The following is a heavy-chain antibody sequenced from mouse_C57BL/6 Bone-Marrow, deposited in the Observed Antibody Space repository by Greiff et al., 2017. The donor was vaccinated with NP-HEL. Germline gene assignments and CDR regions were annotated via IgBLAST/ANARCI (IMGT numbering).Heavy chain of an antibody. CDR3: TRFYYSNYRYYYAMDY. Sequence: EVQRVESGTVLARPGASVKMSCKTSGYTFTSYWMHWVKQRPGQGLEWIGAIYPGNSDTSYNQKFKGKAKLTAVTSASTAYMELSSLTNEDSAVYYCTRFYYSNYRYYYAMDYWGQGTSVTVSS. D-gene: IGHD2-5*01. J-gene: IGHJ4*01. CDR2: IYPGNSDT. CDR1: GYTFTSYW. V-gene: IGHV1-5*01.